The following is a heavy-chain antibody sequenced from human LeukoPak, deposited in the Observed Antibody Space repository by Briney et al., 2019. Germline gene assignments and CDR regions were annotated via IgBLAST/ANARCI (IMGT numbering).Heavy chain of an antibody. CDR3: ARTIHSSSWYEVRYYYMDV. J-gene: IGHJ6*03. CDR2: IYTSGST. CDR1: GGSISSYY. D-gene: IGHD6-13*01. V-gene: IGHV4-4*07. Sequence: SETLSLTCTVSGGSISSYYWSWIRQPAGKGLEWIGRIYTSGSTNYNPSLKSRVTMSVDMSKNQFSLKLSSVTAADTAVYYCARTIHSSSWYEVRYYYMDVWGKGTTVTISS.